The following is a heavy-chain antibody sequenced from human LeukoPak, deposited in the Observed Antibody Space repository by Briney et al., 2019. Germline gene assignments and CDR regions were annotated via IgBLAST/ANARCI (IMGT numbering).Heavy chain of an antibody. CDR2: ISAYNGNT. V-gene: IGHV1-18*01. CDR1: GYTFTSYG. J-gene: IGHJ5*02. CDR3: ARDLSVVPAAPHNWFDP. D-gene: IGHD2-2*01. Sequence: ASVKVSCKASGYTFTSYGISWVRQAPGQGLEWMGWISAYNGNTNYAQKLQGRVTMTTDTSTSTAYMELRSLRSDDTAVYYCARDLSVVPAAPHNWFDPWGQGTLVTVSA.